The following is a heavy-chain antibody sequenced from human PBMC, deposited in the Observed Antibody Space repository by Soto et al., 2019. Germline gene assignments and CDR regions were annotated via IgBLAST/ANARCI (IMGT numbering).Heavy chain of an antibody. V-gene: IGHV3-30-3*01. Sequence: GQEWVAGISYDGSNKYYAYAVKGRVTLSRDNSKNTLYLQMNSLRAEDTAVYYCARQVEDAIRYYYY. CDR3: ARQVEDAIRYYYY. J-gene: IGHJ6*01. D-gene: IGHD2-21*01. CDR2: ISYDGSNK.